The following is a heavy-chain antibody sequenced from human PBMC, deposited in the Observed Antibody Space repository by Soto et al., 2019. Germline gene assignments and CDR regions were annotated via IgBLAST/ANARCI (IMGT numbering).Heavy chain of an antibody. CDR1: GFTISSKY. J-gene: IGHJ4*02. V-gene: IGHV3-66*01. CDR3: VRDPWDH. Sequence: SLKIYCPASGFTISSKYLSWVRQAPGRGLEWVSVIFVGGGTHYADSVKGRFTISRDNSKNTVYLQMNSLRAEDTAVYYCVRDPWDHWGQGTLVTVSS. CDR2: IFVGGGT.